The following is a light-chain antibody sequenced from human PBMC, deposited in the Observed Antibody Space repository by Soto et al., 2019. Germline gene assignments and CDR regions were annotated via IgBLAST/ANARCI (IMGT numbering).Light chain of an antibody. V-gene: IGLV2-23*02. CDR1: SSDVGSYNL. CDR2: EVS. Sequence: QSALTRPASVSGSPGQSITISCTGTSSDVGSYNLVSWYQQHPGKAPKLMIYEVSKRPSGVSNRFSGSKSGNTASLTISGLQAEDEADYYCCSYAGSSTLVFGGGTKVTV. CDR3: CSYAGSSTLV. J-gene: IGLJ2*01.